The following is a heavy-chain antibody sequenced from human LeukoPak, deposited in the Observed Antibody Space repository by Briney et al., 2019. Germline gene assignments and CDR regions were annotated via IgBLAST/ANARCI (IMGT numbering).Heavy chain of an antibody. J-gene: IGHJ4*02. Sequence: PGGSLRLSCAASGFTFSSYAMSWVRQAPGKGLEGVSAISGIGGSTYYAASVRGRFTISRDNSKNTLYLQMNSLRAEDTAVYYCASRGDTAMVTDYWGQGTLVTVSS. V-gene: IGHV3-23*01. CDR2: ISGIGGST. CDR3: ASRGDTAMVTDY. D-gene: IGHD5-18*01. CDR1: GFTFSSYA.